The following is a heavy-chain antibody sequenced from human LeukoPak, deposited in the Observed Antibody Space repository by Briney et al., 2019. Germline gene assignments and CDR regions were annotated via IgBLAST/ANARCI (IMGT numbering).Heavy chain of an antibody. V-gene: IGHV3-7*01. CDR2: INQDGSEK. Sequence: PGGSLRLSCAASGFTFTTYWMSWVRQAPGKGLEWVANINQDGSEKYFVDSVKGRFTISRDNAKNSLYLQMNSLRAEDTAVYYCARDLKGRITIFGYWGQGTLVTVSS. J-gene: IGHJ4*02. CDR1: GFTFTTYW. CDR3: ARDLKGRITIFGY. D-gene: IGHD3-9*01.